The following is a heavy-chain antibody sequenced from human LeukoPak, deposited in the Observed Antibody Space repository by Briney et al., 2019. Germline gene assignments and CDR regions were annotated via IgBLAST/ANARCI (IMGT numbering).Heavy chain of an antibody. J-gene: IGHJ4*02. Sequence: GGSLRLSCVASGLSISRYDMHWVRQAPGKGLEWVAVISYDGRNKIYADSVKGRFTISRDNSKNTLYLQMNSLRAEDTAVYYCAKDPDCTSGICYTFFDYWGQGTLVTVSS. V-gene: IGHV3-30-3*02. CDR1: GLSISRYD. CDR3: AKDPDCTSGICYTFFDY. D-gene: IGHD2-8*01. CDR2: ISYDGRNK.